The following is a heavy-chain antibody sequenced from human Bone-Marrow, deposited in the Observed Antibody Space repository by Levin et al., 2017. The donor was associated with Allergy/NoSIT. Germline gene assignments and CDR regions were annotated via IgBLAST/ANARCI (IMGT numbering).Heavy chain of an antibody. Sequence: LSLTCAASGFSFSTYSMSWVRQAPGKGLECVSVISGSGGSTSYADSGKGRFTISRDNSKNTLYLEMSSLRADDMAIYYCAKGGIVSAFGPWGQGALVTVAS. V-gene: IGHV3-23*01. CDR3: AKGGIVSAFGP. D-gene: IGHD3-22*01. CDR1: GFSFSTYS. J-gene: IGHJ5*02. CDR2: ISGSGGST.